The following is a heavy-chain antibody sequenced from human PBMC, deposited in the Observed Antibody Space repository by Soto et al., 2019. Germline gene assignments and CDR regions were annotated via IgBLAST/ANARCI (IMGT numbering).Heavy chain of an antibody. V-gene: IGHV1-18*01. CDR2: ISAYNGNT. CDR1: GYTFTSYG. D-gene: IGHD6-13*01. CDR3: VIVSQAGAHRVSGY. Sequence: ASVKVSCKASGYTFTSYGISWVRQAPGQGLEWMGWISAYNGNTNYAQKLQGRVTMTTDTSTSTAYMELRSLRSDDTAVYYCVIVSQAGAHRVSGYWLQGALVTV. J-gene: IGHJ4*02.